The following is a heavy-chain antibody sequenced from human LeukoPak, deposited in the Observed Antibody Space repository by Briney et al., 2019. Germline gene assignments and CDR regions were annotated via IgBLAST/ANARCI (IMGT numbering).Heavy chain of an antibody. D-gene: IGHD3-22*01. J-gene: IGHJ4*02. CDR3: AREAYYDCSGSLDY. CDR2: INGRGVST. Sequence: PGGSLRLSCAASGFKFSTYAMSWVRQAPGKGLEWVSCINGRGVSTYYADSVKGRFTISRDNSKNTLYLHMCSLRAVDTAIYYCAREAYYDCSGSLDYWGQGTLVTVPS. V-gene: IGHV3-23*01. CDR1: GFKFSTYA.